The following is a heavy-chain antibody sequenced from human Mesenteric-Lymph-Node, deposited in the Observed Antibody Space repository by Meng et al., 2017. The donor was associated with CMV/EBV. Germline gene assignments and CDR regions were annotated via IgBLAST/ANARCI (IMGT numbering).Heavy chain of an antibody. V-gene: IGHV3-53*01. CDR1: GFTVSSNY. CDR2: IFSGGNT. CDR3: AKTRGETGVDY. Sequence: GESLKISCAASGFTVSSNYMSWVRQAPGKGLEWVSIIFSGGNTYYAGSVKGRFTVSRDNSKNTLYLQMNSLRAEDTAVYYCAKTRGETGVDYWGQGTLVTVSS. J-gene: IGHJ4*02. D-gene: IGHD7-27*01.